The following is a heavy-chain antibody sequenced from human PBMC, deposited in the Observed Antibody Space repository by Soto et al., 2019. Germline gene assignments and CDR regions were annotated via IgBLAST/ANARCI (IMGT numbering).Heavy chain of an antibody. J-gene: IGHJ4*02. CDR1: GGSISSGGYY. Sequence: QVQLQESGPGVVKPSQSLSLTCTVSGGSISSGGYYWSWIRQHPGKGLEWIGYIYYSGSTYYNPSLKSRVTISVDTSKNQFSLKLSSVTAADTAVYYCARRGISAIGIYFFDYWGQGTLVTVSS. CDR2: IYYSGST. D-gene: IGHD6-13*01. V-gene: IGHV4-31*03. CDR3: ARRGISAIGIYFFDY.